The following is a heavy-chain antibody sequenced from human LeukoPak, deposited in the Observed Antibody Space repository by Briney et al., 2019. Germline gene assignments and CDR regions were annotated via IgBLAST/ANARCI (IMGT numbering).Heavy chain of an antibody. Sequence: GGSLRLSFAASGFTFSSYGMHWVRQAPGKGLEWVAVISYDGSNKYYADSVKGRFTISRDNSKNTLYLQMNSLRAEDTAVYYCAKGDSSGPTGAFDIWGQGTMVTVSS. CDR3: AKGDSSGPTGAFDI. V-gene: IGHV3-30*18. D-gene: IGHD3-22*01. CDR1: GFTFSSYG. CDR2: ISYDGSNK. J-gene: IGHJ3*02.